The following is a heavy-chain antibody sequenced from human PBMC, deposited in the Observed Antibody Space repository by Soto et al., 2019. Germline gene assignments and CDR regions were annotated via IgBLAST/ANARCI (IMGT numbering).Heavy chain of an antibody. Sequence: SETLSLTCTVSGGSMSSYYWSWIRQPPGKGLEWIGYIYYSGSTNYNPSLKSRVTMSVDTPKNQFSLRLSSVTAADTAVYYCARLNGYCVSTGCHGYYGMDVWGQGTTVTISS. CDR2: IYYSGST. V-gene: IGHV4-59*08. D-gene: IGHD2-2*03. CDR1: GGSMSSYY. CDR3: ARLNGYCVSTGCHGYYGMDV. J-gene: IGHJ6*02.